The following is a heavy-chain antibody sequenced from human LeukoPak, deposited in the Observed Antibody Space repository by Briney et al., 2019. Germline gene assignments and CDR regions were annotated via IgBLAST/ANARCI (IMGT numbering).Heavy chain of an antibody. V-gene: IGHV4-34*01. CDR2: INHSGST. Sequence: SETLSLTCAVYGGSFSGFYWSWIRQPPGKGLEWIGEINHSGSTNYNPSLKSRVTISVGTSKNQFSLKLSSVTAADTAVYYCAGSGYYYLWGQGTLVTVSS. D-gene: IGHD3-22*01. CDR1: GGSFSGFY. J-gene: IGHJ4*02. CDR3: AGSGYYYL.